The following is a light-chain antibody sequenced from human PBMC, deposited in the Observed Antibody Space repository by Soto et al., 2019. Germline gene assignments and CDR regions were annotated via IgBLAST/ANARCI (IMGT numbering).Light chain of an antibody. Sequence: DIQMTQSPFSLSASVGDRVTITCRASQIISTYLNWYQQKPGKAPKLVIYDASTLQTGVPSRFSGSGYGTDFTLTISSLKPEDFATYYCQQSYTTPLTFGGGTKLEIK. CDR2: DAS. V-gene: IGKV1-39*01. J-gene: IGKJ4*02. CDR1: QIISTY. CDR3: QQSYTTPLT.